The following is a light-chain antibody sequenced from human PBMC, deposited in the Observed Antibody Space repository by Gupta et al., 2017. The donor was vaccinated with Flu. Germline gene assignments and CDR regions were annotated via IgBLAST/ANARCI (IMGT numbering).Light chain of an antibody. J-gene: IGLJ3*02. CDR3: CSYAGNNTLV. V-gene: IGLV2-23*02. Sequence: SITISCTGTSSDVGSYNLVCWDQQPSANPPKLIIYEVTKRTAGVSSRFSGSKAGNTASLTISGRQADDDADYYCCSYAGNNTLVFGGGTKLTVL. CDR1: SSDVGSYNL. CDR2: EVT.